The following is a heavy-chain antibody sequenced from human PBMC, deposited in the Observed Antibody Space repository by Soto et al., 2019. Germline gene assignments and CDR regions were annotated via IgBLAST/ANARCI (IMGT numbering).Heavy chain of an antibody. J-gene: IGHJ5*02. CDR3: VRWVVVPAATNNWFDP. CDR1: GGSISSGGYY. Sequence: SSETLSLTCTVSGGSISSGGYYWSWIRQHPGKGLEWIGYIYYSGSTYYNPSLKSRVTISVDTSKNQFSLKLSSVTAADTAVYYCVRWVVVPAATNNWFDPWGQGTLVTVSS. CDR2: IYYSGST. V-gene: IGHV4-31*03. D-gene: IGHD2-2*01.